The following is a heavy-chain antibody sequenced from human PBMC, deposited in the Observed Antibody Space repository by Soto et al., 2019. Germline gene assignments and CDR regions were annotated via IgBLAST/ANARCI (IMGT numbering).Heavy chain of an antibody. CDR1: GYSFTDYH. D-gene: IGHD3-22*01. CDR3: AREAINSSGYSRYFQH. J-gene: IGHJ1*01. CDR2: INPSGGST. V-gene: IGHV1-46*01. Sequence: ASLKVSWKASGYSFTDYHVYWGRQTPGRGLEWLGMINPSGGSTTYAQNLQGRVTMTRDTSTNTVYMELSSLRSEDTAVYYCAREAINSSGYSRYFQHWGQGTLVTVPS.